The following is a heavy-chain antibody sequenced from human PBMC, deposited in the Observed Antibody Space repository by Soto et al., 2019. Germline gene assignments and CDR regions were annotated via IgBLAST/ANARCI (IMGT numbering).Heavy chain of an antibody. CDR3: ARKYYYGMDV. Sequence: SETLSLTSAVSGGSISSSNWWSLFRQPPGKGRECIGEIYHSGSTNYNPSLKSRVTISVDKSKNQFSLTLSSVTAAATAVYYCARKYYYGMDVWGQGTTVTVSS. J-gene: IGHJ6*02. CDR2: IYHSGST. CDR1: GGSISSSNW. V-gene: IGHV4-4*02.